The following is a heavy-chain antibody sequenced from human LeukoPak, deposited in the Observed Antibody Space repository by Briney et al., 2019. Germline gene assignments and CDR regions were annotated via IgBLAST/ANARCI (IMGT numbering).Heavy chain of an antibody. D-gene: IGHD5-12*01. CDR1: GGSISSGDYY. CDR2: IYYSGST. V-gene: IGHV4-30-4*01. J-gene: IGHJ4*02. Sequence: SETLSLTCTVSGGSISSGDYYWSWIRQPPGKGLEWIGYIYYSGSTYYNPSLKSRVIISVDKSKNQFSLKLSSVTAADTAVYNCARVGAGFRVASFDYWGQGTLVTVSS. CDR3: ARVGAGFRVASFDY.